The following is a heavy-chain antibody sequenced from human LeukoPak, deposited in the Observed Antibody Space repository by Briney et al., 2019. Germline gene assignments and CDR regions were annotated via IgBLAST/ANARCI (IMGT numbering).Heavy chain of an antibody. CDR3: AKDRVWDDILTGYYPDY. CDR1: GFTFSSYD. Sequence: GSLRLSCAASGFTFSSYDMHWVRQATGKGLEWVSAIGTAGDTYYPGSVKGRFTISRDNSKNTLYLQMNSLRAEDTAVYYCAKDRVWDDILTGYYPDYWGQGTLVTVSS. J-gene: IGHJ4*02. V-gene: IGHV3-13*01. CDR2: IGTAGDT. D-gene: IGHD3-9*01.